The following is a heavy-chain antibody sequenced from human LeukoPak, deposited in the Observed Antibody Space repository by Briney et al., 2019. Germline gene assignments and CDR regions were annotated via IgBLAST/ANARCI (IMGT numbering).Heavy chain of an antibody. CDR2: IIPIFGTA. V-gene: IGHV1-69*06. D-gene: IGHD6-6*01. CDR1: GGTFSSYA. J-gene: IGHJ6*03. CDR3: ARDSGEYSSSSGYYYYYYMDV. Sequence: GASVKASCKASGGTFSSYAISWVRQAPGQGLEWMGGIIPIFGTANYAQKFQGRVTITADKSTSTAYMELSSLRSEDTAVYYCARDSGEYSSSSGYYYYYYMDVWGKGTTVTVSS.